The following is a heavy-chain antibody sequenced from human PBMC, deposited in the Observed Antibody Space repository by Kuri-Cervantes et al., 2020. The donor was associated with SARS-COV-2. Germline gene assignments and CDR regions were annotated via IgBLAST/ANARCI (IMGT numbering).Heavy chain of an antibody. CDR1: GYTFTGYY. CDR3: ARVVVGATTLPFDY. Sequence: ASVTVSCKASGYTFTGYYMHWVRQAPGQGLEWMGWINPNSGGTNYAKKCQGRVTMTRDTSISTDYMELSRLRSDDNAVYYCARVVVGATTLPFDYWGQGTLVTVSS. CDR2: INPNSGGT. D-gene: IGHD1-26*01. V-gene: IGHV1-2*02. J-gene: IGHJ4*02.